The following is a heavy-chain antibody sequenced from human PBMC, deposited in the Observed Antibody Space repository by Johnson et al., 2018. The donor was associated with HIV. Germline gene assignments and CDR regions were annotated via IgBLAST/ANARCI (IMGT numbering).Heavy chain of an antibody. J-gene: IGHJ3*01. CDR2: ISYDGSNK. CDR1: GFMFSSFA. V-gene: IGHV3-30*18. Sequence: QVQLVESGGGVVQPGRSLRLSCAASGFMFSSFAMHWVRQAPGKGLEWVAVISYDGSNKYYVDSVKGRFTISRDNSKNTLYLQMNSLRAEDASVYHCAKDVGDGYNRWGAFDFWGQGTLVTVSS. CDR3: AKDVGDGYNRWGAFDF. D-gene: IGHD5-24*01.